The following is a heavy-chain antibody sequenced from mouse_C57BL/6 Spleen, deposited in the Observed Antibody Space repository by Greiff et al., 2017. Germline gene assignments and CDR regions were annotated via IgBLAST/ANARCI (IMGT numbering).Heavy chain of an antibody. D-gene: IGHD1-1*01. CDR2: IYPRSGNT. V-gene: IGHV1-81*01. J-gene: IGHJ2*01. Sequence: QVQLQQSGAELARPGASVKLSCKASGYTFTSYGISWVKQRTGQGLEWIGEIYPRSGNTYYNEKFKGKATLTADKSSSTAYMELRSLTSEDSAVYFCARRRLTTVEGYFDYWGQGTTLTVSS. CDR3: ARRRLTTVEGYFDY. CDR1: GYTFTSYG.